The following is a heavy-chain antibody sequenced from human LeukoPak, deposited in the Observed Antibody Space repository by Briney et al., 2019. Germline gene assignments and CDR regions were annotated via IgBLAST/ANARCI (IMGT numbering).Heavy chain of an antibody. Sequence: GGSLRLSCAASGFTFSNYAMNWVRQAPGKGLEWVSLISGSTGSTYYADSVKGRFSISRDNAKNSLFLQMNSLRAEDTAVYYCARNMGDYWGQGTLVTVSS. J-gene: IGHJ4*02. V-gene: IGHV3-23*01. CDR2: ISGSTGST. CDR3: ARNMGDY. CDR1: GFTFSNYA. D-gene: IGHD2/OR15-2a*01.